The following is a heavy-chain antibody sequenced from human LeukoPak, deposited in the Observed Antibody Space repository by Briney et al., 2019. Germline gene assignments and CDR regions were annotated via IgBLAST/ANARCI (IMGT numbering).Heavy chain of an antibody. D-gene: IGHD4-23*01. Sequence: SGGSLRLSCAAAGFTFSSYSMNWVRQAPGKGLECVSYISSSSSTIYYADSVKGRFTISRDNAKNSLYLQMNSLRAEDAAVYYCARDGRQWVVTRSFDYSGQGTLVTVSS. V-gene: IGHV3-48*04. J-gene: IGHJ4*02. CDR3: ARDGRQWVVTRSFDY. CDR1: GFTFSSYS. CDR2: ISSSSSTI.